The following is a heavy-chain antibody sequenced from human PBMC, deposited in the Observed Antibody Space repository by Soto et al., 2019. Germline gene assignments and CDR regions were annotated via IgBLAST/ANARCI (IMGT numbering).Heavy chain of an antibody. CDR2: INHSGST. Sequence: QVQLQQWGAGLLKPSETLSLTCAVYGGSFSGYYWSWIRQPPGKGLEWIGEINHSGSTNYNPSLKSRVTISVDTSKNQFSLKLSSVTAADTAVYYCARGGKGYSGYDLYYWGQGTLVTVSS. CDR1: GGSFSGYY. V-gene: IGHV4-34*01. D-gene: IGHD5-12*01. J-gene: IGHJ4*02. CDR3: ARGGKGYSGYDLYY.